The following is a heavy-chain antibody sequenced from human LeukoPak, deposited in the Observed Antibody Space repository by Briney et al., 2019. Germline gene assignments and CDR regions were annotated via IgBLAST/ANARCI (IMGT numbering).Heavy chain of an antibody. J-gene: IGHJ4*02. CDR3: ARVLRYFDPLDY. V-gene: IGHV3-48*03. D-gene: IGHD3-9*01. Sequence: PGGSLRLSCAASGFTFSSYEMNWVRQAPGKGLEWVSYISSSGSTIYYADSVKGRFTISRDNAKNSLYLQMNSLRAEDTAVYYCARVLRYFDPLDYWGQGTLVTVSS. CDR1: GFTFSSYE. CDR2: ISSSGSTI.